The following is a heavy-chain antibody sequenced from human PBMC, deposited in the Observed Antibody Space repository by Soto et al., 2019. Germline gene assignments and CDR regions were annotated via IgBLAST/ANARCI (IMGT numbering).Heavy chain of an antibody. V-gene: IGHV1-46*03. Sequence: GASVKVSCKASGYTFTSYYMHWVRQAPGQGLEWMGIINPSGGSTSYAQKFQGRVTMTRDTSTSTVYMELSSLRSEDTAVYYCARADCSGGSCFYLGYWGQGTLVTVSS. D-gene: IGHD2-15*01. CDR1: GYTFTSYY. CDR2: INPSGGST. J-gene: IGHJ4*02. CDR3: ARADCSGGSCFYLGY.